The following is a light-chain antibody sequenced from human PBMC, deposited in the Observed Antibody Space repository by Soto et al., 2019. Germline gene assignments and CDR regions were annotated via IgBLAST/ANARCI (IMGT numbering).Light chain of an antibody. V-gene: IGKV3-20*01. CDR3: QQHSNF. J-gene: IGKJ3*01. CDR1: QSISSSY. CDR2: GAS. Sequence: EIVLTQSPGTLSLSPGKRATLSCRASQSISSSYLAWYQQRPGQAPRLLIYGASSRATGIPDRFSGSGSGTEFTLTISRLEPEDFAVYYCQQHSNFFGPGTKVDIK.